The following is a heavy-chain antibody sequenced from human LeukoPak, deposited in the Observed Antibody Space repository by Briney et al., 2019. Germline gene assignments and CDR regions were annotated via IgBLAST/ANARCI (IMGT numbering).Heavy chain of an antibody. CDR1: GYTFTGYY. D-gene: IGHD3/OR15-3a*01. Sequence: ASVKVSCKASGYTFTGYYMHWVRQAPGQGLEWMGWINPNSGGTNYAQKFQGRVTMTRDTSISTAYMELSSLGSEDTAVYYCATDLRTGRCDVAFDYWGQGTLVAVSS. CDR2: INPNSGGT. CDR3: ATDLRTGRCDVAFDY. V-gene: IGHV1-2*02. J-gene: IGHJ4*02.